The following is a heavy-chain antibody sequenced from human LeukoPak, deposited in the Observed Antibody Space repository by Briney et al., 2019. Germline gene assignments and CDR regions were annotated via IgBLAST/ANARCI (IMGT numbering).Heavy chain of an antibody. V-gene: IGHV1-24*01. J-gene: IGHJ3*02. CDR2: FDPEDGET. D-gene: IGHD2-2*01. CDR1: GYTLTGLS. Sequence: ASVKVSCKVSGYTLTGLSMHWVRQAPGKGLEWMGGFDPEDGETIYAQKFQGRVTMTEDTSTDTAYMELSSLRSEDTAAYYCATDVGVPAPLEMDFDIWGQGTMVTVSS. CDR3: ATDVGVPAPLEMDFDI.